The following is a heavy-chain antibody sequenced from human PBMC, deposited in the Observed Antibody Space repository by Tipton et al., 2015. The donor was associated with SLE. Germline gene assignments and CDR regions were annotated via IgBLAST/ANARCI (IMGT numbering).Heavy chain of an antibody. Sequence: SLRLSCAASGFTFSSYGMHWVRQAPGKGLEWVALISDDGSNKDYADSVKGRFTISRDNSKNTLYLQMNSLRAEDTAVYYCAKDQGYNWNYGYFDYWGQGTLVTVSS. V-gene: IGHV3-30*18. D-gene: IGHD1-7*01. J-gene: IGHJ4*02. CDR1: GFTFSSYG. CDR2: ISDDGSNK. CDR3: AKDQGYNWNYGYFDY.